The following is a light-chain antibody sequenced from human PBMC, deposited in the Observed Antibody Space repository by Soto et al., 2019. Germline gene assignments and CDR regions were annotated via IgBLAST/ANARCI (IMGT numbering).Light chain of an antibody. CDR1: QDISNY. V-gene: IGKV1-33*01. CDR2: DGS. Sequence: DIQMTQSPSSLSASVGDRVTITCQASQDISNYLNWYQQKPGEAPKLLISDGSNLETGVPSRFSGSGSGTHFTFTISSLQPEDFATYHCQQYEKVGLTFGGGTKVEIK. CDR3: QQYEKVGLT. J-gene: IGKJ4*01.